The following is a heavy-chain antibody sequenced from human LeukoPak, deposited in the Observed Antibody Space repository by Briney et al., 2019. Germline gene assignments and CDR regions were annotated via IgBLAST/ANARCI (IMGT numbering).Heavy chain of an antibody. CDR1: GGSISSSNYY. CDR2: IYYSGST. V-gene: IGHV4-39*01. J-gene: IGHJ5*02. Sequence: PSETLSLTCTVSGGSISSSNYYWGWNRPPPGKGLEWIGSIYYSGSTYYNPSLKSRVTISVDTSKNQFSLKLSSVTAADTAVYYCARLDGYCSGGSCYSVSFVDPWGQGTLVTVSS. D-gene: IGHD2-15*01. CDR3: ARLDGYCSGGSCYSVSFVDP.